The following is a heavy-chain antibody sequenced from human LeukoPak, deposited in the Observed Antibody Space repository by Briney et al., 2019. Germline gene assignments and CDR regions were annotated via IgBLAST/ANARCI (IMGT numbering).Heavy chain of an antibody. CDR3: ARDKEGGSGSMDY. J-gene: IGHJ4*02. D-gene: IGHD3-10*01. Sequence: PGGSLRLSCTASGFTFSNYWIHWVRQPPGRGLVWVSRINNDGGGTIYADSVRGRFTISRDNAKNTLSLQMNSLRAEDTAVYYCARDKEGGSGSMDYWGLGTLVTVSS. CDR1: GFTFSNYW. V-gene: IGHV3-74*01. CDR2: INNDGGGT.